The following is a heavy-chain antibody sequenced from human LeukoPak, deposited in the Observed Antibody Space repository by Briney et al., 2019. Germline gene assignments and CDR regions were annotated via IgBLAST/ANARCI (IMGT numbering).Heavy chain of an antibody. CDR3: ARVEGGSGSYYPPFDY. CDR2: MNPNGGNT. J-gene: IGHJ4*02. Sequence: ASVKVSCKASGGTFSSYAISWVRQAPGQGLEWMGWMNPNGGNTGYAQKFQGRVTMTRNTSISTAYMELSSLRSEDTAVYYCARVEGGSGSYYPPFDYWGQGTLVTVSS. CDR1: GGTFSSYA. D-gene: IGHD3-10*01. V-gene: IGHV1-8*02.